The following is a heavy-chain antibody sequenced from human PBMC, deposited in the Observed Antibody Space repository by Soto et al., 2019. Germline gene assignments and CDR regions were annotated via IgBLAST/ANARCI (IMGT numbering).Heavy chain of an antibody. V-gene: IGHV1-46*03. CDR2: INPSGGSI. Sequence: QVQLVQSGAEVKKPGASVKVSCKASGYTFTSYYMHWVRQTPGQGLEWMGIINPSGGSISYAQKFQGRVTMTRDTSTSTVYMELSSLRSEDTAVYYCARVVYSGYDTFDYWGQGTLVTVSS. CDR1: GYTFTSYY. CDR3: ARVVYSGYDTFDY. J-gene: IGHJ4*02. D-gene: IGHD5-12*01.